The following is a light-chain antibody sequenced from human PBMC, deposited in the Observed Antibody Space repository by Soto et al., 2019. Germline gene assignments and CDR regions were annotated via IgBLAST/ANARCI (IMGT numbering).Light chain of an antibody. CDR3: CSYASSSTFA. V-gene: IGLV2-23*02. Sequence: QSALTQPASVSGSPGQSITISCTGTSSDVGSYNLVSWYQQHPGKAPKVMIYEVTKRPSGVSNRFSGSKSGNTASLTISGLQAEDEADYYCCSYASSSTFAFGGGTKVTVL. CDR1: SSDVGSYNL. CDR2: EVT. J-gene: IGLJ3*02.